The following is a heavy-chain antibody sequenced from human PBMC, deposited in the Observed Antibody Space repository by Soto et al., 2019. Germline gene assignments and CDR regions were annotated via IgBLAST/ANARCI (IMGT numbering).Heavy chain of an antibody. CDR3: ARALLDYSNYYGMDV. V-gene: IGHV3-53*01. Sequence: GGSLRLSCAASGFTVSSNYMSWVRQAPGKGLEWVSVICSGGSTYYADSVKGRFTISRDNSKNTLYLQMNSLRAEDTAVYYCARALLDYSNYYGMDVWGQGTTVTVSS. CDR1: GFTVSSNY. D-gene: IGHD4-4*01. J-gene: IGHJ6*02. CDR2: ICSGGST.